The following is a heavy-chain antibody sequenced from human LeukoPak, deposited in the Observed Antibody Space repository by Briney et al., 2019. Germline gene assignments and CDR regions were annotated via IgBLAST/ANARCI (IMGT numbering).Heavy chain of an antibody. CDR1: GFTFSNAW. Sequence: GGSLRLSXAASGFTFSNAWMNWVRQAPGKGLEWVGRIKSKSDGGTTDYAAPVNGRFTISRDDSKNTLYLQMNSLKTEDTAVYYCTTDVVVRDIDYWGQGTLVTVSS. D-gene: IGHD3-22*01. CDR3: TTDVVVRDIDY. J-gene: IGHJ4*02. V-gene: IGHV3-15*01. CDR2: IKSKSDGGTT.